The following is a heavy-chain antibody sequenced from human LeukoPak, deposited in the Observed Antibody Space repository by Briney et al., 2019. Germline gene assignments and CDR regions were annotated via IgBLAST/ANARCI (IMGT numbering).Heavy chain of an antibody. CDR2: INPNSGGT. D-gene: IGHD3-22*01. J-gene: IGHJ4*02. Sequence: GASVKVSCKASGYTFTGYYMHWVRQAPGQGLEWMGRINPNSGGTNYAQKFQGRVTMTRDTSISTAYMELSRLGSDDTAVYYCARYYYDSSGPDYWGQGTLVTVSS. CDR1: GYTFTGYY. V-gene: IGHV1-2*06. CDR3: ARYYYDSSGPDY.